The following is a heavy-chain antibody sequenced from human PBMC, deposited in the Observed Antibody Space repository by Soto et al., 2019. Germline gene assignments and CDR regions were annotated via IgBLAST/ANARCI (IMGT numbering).Heavy chain of an antibody. J-gene: IGHJ5*02. CDR3: TTLGFDP. CDR1: GSTFSNAW. Sequence: GGSLRLSCAASGSTFSNAWMSWVRQAPGKGLEWVGRVKSKSYGGTTDYAASVKGRFTISRDDSKNTLYLQMNSLKTEDTAVYYCTTLGFDPWGQGTLVTVSS. CDR2: VKSKSYGGTT. V-gene: IGHV3-15*01.